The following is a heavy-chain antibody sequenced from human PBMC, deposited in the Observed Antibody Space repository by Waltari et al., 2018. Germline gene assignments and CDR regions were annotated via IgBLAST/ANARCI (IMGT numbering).Heavy chain of an antibody. D-gene: IGHD3-22*01. J-gene: IGHJ4*02. Sequence: QLQLQESGPGLVKPSETLSLTCTVSGGSISSSSYYWGWTRQPPGKGLEWIGSIYYSGSTYYNPSLKSRVTISVDTSKNQFSLKLSSVTAADTAVYYCARGKPYYYDSSGYYHYWGQGTLVTVSS. CDR3: ARGKPYYYDSSGYYHY. V-gene: IGHV4-39*07. CDR1: GGSISSSSYY. CDR2: IYYSGST.